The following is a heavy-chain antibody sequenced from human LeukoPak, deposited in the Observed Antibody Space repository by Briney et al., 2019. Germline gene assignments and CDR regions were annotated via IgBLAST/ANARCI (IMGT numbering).Heavy chain of an antibody. J-gene: IGHJ4*02. D-gene: IGHD6-13*01. CDR1: GFTFSSYA. V-gene: IGHV3-23*01. CDR2: ISSGGGST. Sequence: GGSLRLSCAASGFTFSSYAMTWVRQAPGKGLEWVSAISSGGGSTYYADSVKGRFTISRDNSKNTLYVQMNSLRAEDTALYYCAKEKWGYSASHFDYWGQGTLVTVSS. CDR3: AKEKWGYSASHFDY.